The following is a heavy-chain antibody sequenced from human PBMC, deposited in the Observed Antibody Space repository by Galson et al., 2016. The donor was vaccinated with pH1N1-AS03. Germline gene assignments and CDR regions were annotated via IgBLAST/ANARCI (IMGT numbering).Heavy chain of an antibody. Sequence: SLRLSCAGYGFTFSNAWMSWVRQAPGKGLEWVGRIKSKTDGGTKAYAAPVKGRFAISRDDSENTLYLQMNSLKTEDTAVYYCTTADTELGHCTSTSCSLDFWGQGTLVTVSS. J-gene: IGHJ4*02. D-gene: IGHD2-2*01. CDR1: GFTFSNAW. CDR3: TTADTELGHCTSTSCSLDF. CDR2: IKSKTDGGTK. V-gene: IGHV3-15*01.